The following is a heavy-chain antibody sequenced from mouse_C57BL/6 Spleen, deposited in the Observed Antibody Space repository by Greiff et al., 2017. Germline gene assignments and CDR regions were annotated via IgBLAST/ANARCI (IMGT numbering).Heavy chain of an antibody. J-gene: IGHJ2*01. V-gene: IGHV1-15*01. CDR1: GYTFTDYE. CDR3: TRWDYYGSIDY. Sequence: QVQLKESGAELVRPGASVTLSCKASGYTFTDYEMHWVKQTPVHGLEWIGAIDPETGGTAYNQKFKGKAILTADKYSSTAYMELRSLTSEDSAVYYCTRWDYYGSIDYWGQGTTLTVSS. CDR2: IDPETGGT. D-gene: IGHD1-1*01.